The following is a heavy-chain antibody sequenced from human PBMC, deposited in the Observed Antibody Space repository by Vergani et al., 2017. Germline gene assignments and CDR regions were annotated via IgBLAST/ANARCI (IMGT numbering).Heavy chain of an antibody. D-gene: IGHD2-21*01. CDR3: ARDGGEYDKDALDV. Sequence: QLHLQESGPGLVKPSETLSLTCTVSGGSITSSSYYWGWIRQPPGKGLEWIGRIYTSGATNYNPSLRSRAIMSVDASKKQFSLKLTSVTAADTAVYYCARDGGEYDKDALDVWVQGTKVTVTS. CDR1: GGSITSSSYY. J-gene: IGHJ3*01. CDR2: IYTSGAT. V-gene: IGHV4-61*02.